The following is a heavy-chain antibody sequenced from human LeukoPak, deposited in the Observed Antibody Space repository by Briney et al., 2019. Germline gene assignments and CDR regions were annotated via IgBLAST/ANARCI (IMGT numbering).Heavy chain of an antibody. V-gene: IGHV4-34*01. CDR3: ARGTQLVRTSDAFDI. CDR1: GGSFSGYY. D-gene: IGHD6-6*01. J-gene: IGHJ3*02. CDR2: INHSGST. Sequence: PSETLSLTCAVYGGSFSGYYWSWIHQPPGKGLEWIGEINHSGSTNYNPSLKSRVTISVDTSKNQFSLKLSSVTAAGTAVYYCARGTQLVRTSDAFDIWGQGTMVTVSS.